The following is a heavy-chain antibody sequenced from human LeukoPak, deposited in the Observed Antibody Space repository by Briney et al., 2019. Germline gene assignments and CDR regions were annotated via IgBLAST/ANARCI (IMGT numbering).Heavy chain of an antibody. CDR3: AREVYSGYDLFSDY. D-gene: IGHD5-12*01. J-gene: IGHJ4*02. V-gene: IGHV3-23*01. Sequence: GGSLRLSCAASGFTFSSYAMSWVRQAPGKGLEWVSVISGSGGSTYYADSVKGRFTISRDNSKNTLYLQMNSLRAEDTAVYYCAREVYSGYDLFSDYWGQGTLVTVSS. CDR2: ISGSGGST. CDR1: GFTFSSYA.